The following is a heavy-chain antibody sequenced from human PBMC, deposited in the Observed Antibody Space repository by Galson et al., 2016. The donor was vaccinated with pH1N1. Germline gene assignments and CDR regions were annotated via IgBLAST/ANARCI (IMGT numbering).Heavy chain of an antibody. V-gene: IGHV2-70*04. D-gene: IGHD3-10*01. Sequence: PALVKPTQTLKLTCTFSGFSLSTFGVRVSWIRQSPGKALEWLARIDWDDEKFYSPSLKTRLTISKDTSKDQVVLTMTTMDPVDTGTYYCARMGVASGGRDYYGMDVWGQGTTVTVSS. J-gene: IGHJ6*02. CDR3: ARMGVASGGRDYYGMDV. CDR2: IDWDDEK. CDR1: GFSLSTFGVR.